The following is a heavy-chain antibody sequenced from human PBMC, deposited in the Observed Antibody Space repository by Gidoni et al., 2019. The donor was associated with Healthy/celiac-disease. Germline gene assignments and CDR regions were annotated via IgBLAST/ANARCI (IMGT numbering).Heavy chain of an antibody. CDR2: IKQDGSEK. Sequence: EVQLVESGGGLVQPGGSLRLSCAASGFTFSSYWMSWVRQAPGKGLEWVANIKQDGSEKYYVDSVKGRFTISRDNAKNSLYLQMNSLRAEDTAVYYCARDLRLRPLIYYFDYWGQGTLVTVSS. D-gene: IGHD5-12*01. J-gene: IGHJ4*02. CDR1: GFTFSSYW. CDR3: ARDLRLRPLIYYFDY. V-gene: IGHV3-7*03.